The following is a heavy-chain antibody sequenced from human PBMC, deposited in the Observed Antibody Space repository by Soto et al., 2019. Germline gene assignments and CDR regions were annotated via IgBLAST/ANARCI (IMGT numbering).Heavy chain of an antibody. V-gene: IGHV1-18*01. Sequence: ASVKVSCKASGYTFTSYGISWVRQAPGQGLEWMGWISAYNGNTNYAQKLQGRVTMTTDTSTSTAYMELRSLRSDDTAVYYCARELRYFDWLPTDYWGQGTLVTVSS. CDR3: ARELRYFDWLPTDY. CDR1: GYTFTSYG. CDR2: ISAYNGNT. J-gene: IGHJ4*02. D-gene: IGHD3-9*01.